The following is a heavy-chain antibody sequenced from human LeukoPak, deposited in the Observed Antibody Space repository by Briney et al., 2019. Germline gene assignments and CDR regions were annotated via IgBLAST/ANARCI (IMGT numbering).Heavy chain of an antibody. CDR2: MNPNSGNT. J-gene: IGHJ3*02. Sequence: ASVKVSCKASGYTFTSYDINWVRQAPGQGLEWMGWMNPNSGNTGYAHKFQGRVTMTTNTSISTAYMELSSLRSEDTAVYYCWATVTRSAFDIWGQGTMVTVSS. CDR3: WATVTRSAFDI. D-gene: IGHD4-17*01. V-gene: IGHV1-8*02. CDR1: GYTFTSYD.